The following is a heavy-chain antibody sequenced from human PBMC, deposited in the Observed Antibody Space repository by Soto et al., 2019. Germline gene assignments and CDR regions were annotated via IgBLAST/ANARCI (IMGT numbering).Heavy chain of an antibody. CDR3: ARRYGASFDY. J-gene: IGHJ4*02. CDR2: IYYSGTT. D-gene: IGHD4-17*01. V-gene: IGHV4-59*01. CDR1: GASISNSY. Sequence: SETLSLTCTVSGASISNSYWSWIRQPPGKRLEWIGYIYYSGTTNYNPSLNSRVTISVDTSKNQFSLKLSSVTAADTAVYYCARRYGASFDYWGQGTLVTVSS.